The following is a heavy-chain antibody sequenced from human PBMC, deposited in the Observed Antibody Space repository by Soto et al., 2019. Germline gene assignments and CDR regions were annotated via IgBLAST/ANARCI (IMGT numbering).Heavy chain of an antibody. Sequence: SETLSLTCTVSGGSISSDYWSWIRQPPGKGLEWIGYIYYSGSTNYNPSLKSQVTISVDTSKDQFSLKLSSVTAADTAVYYCASFKTYYYDSSSYYTFDYWGQGTLITVSS. D-gene: IGHD3-22*01. CDR1: GGSISSDY. V-gene: IGHV4-59*01. CDR3: ASFKTYYYDSSSYYTFDY. J-gene: IGHJ4*02. CDR2: IYYSGST.